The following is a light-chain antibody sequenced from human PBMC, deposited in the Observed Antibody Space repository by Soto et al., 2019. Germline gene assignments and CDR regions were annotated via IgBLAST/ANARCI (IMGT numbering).Light chain of an antibody. Sequence: EIVLTQSPGTLSMSPGERATLSYRASQSISSNYLAWYQQKPGQAPRLLIYGASSRATGIPDRFSGSGSGTDFTLTISRLEAEDFAVYYCQHYGSSPRTFGQGTKVEFK. CDR2: GAS. J-gene: IGKJ1*01. V-gene: IGKV3-20*01. CDR1: QSISSNY. CDR3: QHYGSSPRT.